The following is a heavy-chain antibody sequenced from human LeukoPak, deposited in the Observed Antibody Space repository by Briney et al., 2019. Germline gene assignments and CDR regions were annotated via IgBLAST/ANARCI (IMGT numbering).Heavy chain of an antibody. Sequence: PSETLSLTCTVSGGSISSGGYYWSWIRQHPGKGLEWIGYIYYSGSTYYNPSLKSRVTISVDTSKNQFSLKLSSVTAADTAVYYCARDAGYYYDSSVYNYGPRDAFDIWAKGTRVTVSS. J-gene: IGHJ3*02. D-gene: IGHD3-22*01. CDR2: IYYSGST. CDR1: GGSISSGGYY. V-gene: IGHV4-31*03. CDR3: ARDAGYYYDSSVYNYGPRDAFDI.